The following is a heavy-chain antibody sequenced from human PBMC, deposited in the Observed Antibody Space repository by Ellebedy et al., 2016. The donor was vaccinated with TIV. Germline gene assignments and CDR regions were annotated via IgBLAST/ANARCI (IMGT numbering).Heavy chain of an antibody. D-gene: IGHD6-19*01. V-gene: IGHV4-4*02. Sequence: MPGGSLRLSCAVSGGSISSSNWWSWVRQPPGKGLEWIGEIYHSGSTNYNPSLKSRVTISVDTSKNQFSLKLSSVTAADTAVYYCARRRSGWYKDWGQGTLVTVSS. CDR3: ARRRSGWYKD. J-gene: IGHJ4*02. CDR2: IYHSGST. CDR1: GGSISSSNW.